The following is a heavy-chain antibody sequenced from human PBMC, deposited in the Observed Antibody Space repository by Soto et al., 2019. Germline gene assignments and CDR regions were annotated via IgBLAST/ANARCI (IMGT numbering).Heavy chain of an antibody. CDR3: ARATGTFDYYYGMDV. J-gene: IGHJ6*02. D-gene: IGHD1-1*01. CDR2: IYPGDSDT. CDR1: GYSFTSYW. Sequence: PGESLKISCKGSGYSFTSYWIGWVRQMPGKGLEWMGIIYPGDSDTRYSPSFQGQVTISADKSISTAYLQWSSLKASDTAMYYCARATGTFDYYYGMDVWGQGTTVTVSS. V-gene: IGHV5-51*01.